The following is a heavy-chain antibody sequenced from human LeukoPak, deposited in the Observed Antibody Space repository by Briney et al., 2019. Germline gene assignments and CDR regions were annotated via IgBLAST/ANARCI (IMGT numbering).Heavy chain of an antibody. CDR2: INHSGST. Sequence: SETLSLTCAVYGVSFSGYYWSWIRQPPGKGLEWIGEINHSGSTNYNPSLKSRVTISVDTSKNQFSLKLSSVTAADTAVYYCARGHIGRYYGFDYWGQGTLVTVSS. J-gene: IGHJ4*02. D-gene: IGHD3-10*01. CDR1: GVSFSGYY. CDR3: ARGHIGRYYGFDY. V-gene: IGHV4-34*01.